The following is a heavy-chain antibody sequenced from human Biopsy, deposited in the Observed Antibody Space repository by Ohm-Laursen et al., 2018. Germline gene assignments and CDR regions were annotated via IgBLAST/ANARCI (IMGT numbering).Heavy chain of an antibody. CDR3: ARLGSGDYFPTFFDF. Sequence: TLSLTCTVSGVSINGGRHYWNWIRHHPGKGLEWIGNIFYSANTYYNPSLKSRVTISVDTSKNQFSPKLSSVTAADTAVYYCARLGSGDYFPTFFDFWGQGTTVTVSS. V-gene: IGHV4-31*03. CDR1: GVSINGGRHY. J-gene: IGHJ6*02. CDR2: IFYSANT. D-gene: IGHD5-12*01.